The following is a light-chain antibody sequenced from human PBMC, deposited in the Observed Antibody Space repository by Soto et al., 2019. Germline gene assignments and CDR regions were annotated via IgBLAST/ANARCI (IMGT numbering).Light chain of an antibody. J-gene: IGLJ1*01. CDR3: CSYAGSSTFYV. Sequence: QSVLTQPASVSGSPGQSITISCTGTSNDFGSYNLVSWYQQHPGKAPKLMIYEGSKRPSGVSNRFSGSKSGNTASLTISGLQAEDEADYYCCSYAGSSTFYVFGTGTKVTVL. CDR1: SNDFGSYNL. CDR2: EGS. V-gene: IGLV2-23*01.